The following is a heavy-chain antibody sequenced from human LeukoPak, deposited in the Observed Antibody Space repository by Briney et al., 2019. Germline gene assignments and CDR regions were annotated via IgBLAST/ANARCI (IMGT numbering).Heavy chain of an antibody. V-gene: IGHV3-30*18. CDR1: GFTFSSYG. CDR2: ISYDGSNK. D-gene: IGHD2-2*01. CDR3: AKIVVPAAIGGYYFDY. Sequence: PGGSLRLSCAASGFTFSSYGMHWVRQAPDKGLEWVAVISYDGSNKYYADSVKGRFTISRDNSKNTLYLQMNSLRAEDTAVYYCAKIVVPAAIGGYYFDYWGQGTLVTVSS. J-gene: IGHJ4*02.